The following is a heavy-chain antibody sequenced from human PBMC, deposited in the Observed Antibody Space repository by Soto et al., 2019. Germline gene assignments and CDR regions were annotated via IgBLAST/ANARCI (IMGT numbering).Heavy chain of an antibody. V-gene: IGHV1-8*01. CDR1: GYTFTSYD. CDR3: ARASRARSRIAVAGQDGGY. CDR2: MNPNSGNT. D-gene: IGHD6-19*01. J-gene: IGHJ4*02. Sequence: QVQLVQSGAEVKKPGASVKVSCKASGYTFTSYDINWVRQATGQGLEWMGWMNPNSGNTGYAQKFQGRVTMTRNTSISTAYMELSSLRSEDTAVYYCARASRARSRIAVAGQDGGYWGQGTLVTVSS.